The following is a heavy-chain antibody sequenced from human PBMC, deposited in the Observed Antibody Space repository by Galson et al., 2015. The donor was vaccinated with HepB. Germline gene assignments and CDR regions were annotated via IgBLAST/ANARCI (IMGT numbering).Heavy chain of an antibody. D-gene: IGHD3/OR15-3a*01. CDR1: GFTFSSYA. CDR2: ISGSGGST. CDR3: AKDRLGQNWFDL. V-gene: IGHV3-23*01. Sequence: SLRLSCAASGFTFSSYAMSWVRQAPGKGLEWVPAISGSGGSTYYADSVKGRFTISRDNSKNTLYLQMNSLRAEDTAVYYCAKDRLGQNWFDLWGQGTLVTVSS. J-gene: IGHJ5*02.